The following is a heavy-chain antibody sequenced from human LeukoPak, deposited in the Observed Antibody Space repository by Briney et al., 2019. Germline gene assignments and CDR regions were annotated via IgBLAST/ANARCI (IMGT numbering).Heavy chain of an antibody. Sequence: ASVKVSCKASGYTFTSYGISWVRQAPGRGLEWMGWISAYNGNTYYAQKLQGRVIMSTDTSTSTAYMELRSLRSDDTAVYYCARDRLSMTMVRGTANWFDPWGQGTLVTVSS. CDR1: GYTFTSYG. CDR3: ARDRLSMTMVRGTANWFDP. CDR2: ISAYNGNT. V-gene: IGHV1-18*01. J-gene: IGHJ5*02. D-gene: IGHD3-10*01.